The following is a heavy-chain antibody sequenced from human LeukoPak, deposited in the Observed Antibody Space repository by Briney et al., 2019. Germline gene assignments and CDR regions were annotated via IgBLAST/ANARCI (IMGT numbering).Heavy chain of an antibody. CDR2: IYSGGST. D-gene: IGHD2-15*01. CDR1: GFTVSSNY. J-gene: IGHJ4*02. Sequence: GGSLRLSCAASGFTVSSNYMSWVRQAPGKGLEWVSVIYSGGSTYYADSVKGRFTISRDNSKNTLHLQMNSLRAEDTAVYYCARVYCSGGSCYGPFDYWGQGTLVTVSS. V-gene: IGHV3-66*01. CDR3: ARVYCSGGSCYGPFDY.